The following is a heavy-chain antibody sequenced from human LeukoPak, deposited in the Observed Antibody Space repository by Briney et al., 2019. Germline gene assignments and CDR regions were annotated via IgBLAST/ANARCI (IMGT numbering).Heavy chain of an antibody. CDR3: AKPYYGSGSYYGFNYYAFDY. Sequence: PGGSLRLSCAASGFTFSSYAMSWVRQAPGKGLEWVSIISGSGGSANHADSVKGRFTTSRDNSKNTLYLQMNSLRAEDTAVYYCAKPYYGSGSYYGFNYYAFDYWGQGALVTVSS. D-gene: IGHD3-10*01. V-gene: IGHV3-23*01. CDR2: ISGSGGSA. CDR1: GFTFSSYA. J-gene: IGHJ4*02.